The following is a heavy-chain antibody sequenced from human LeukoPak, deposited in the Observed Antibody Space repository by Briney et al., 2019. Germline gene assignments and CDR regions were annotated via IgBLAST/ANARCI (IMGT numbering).Heavy chain of an antibody. CDR1: GFTFSTYA. V-gene: IGHV3-21*01. CDR3: AREGTLGSGWYLGPTGY. Sequence: GGSLRLSCAASGFTFSTYAMSWVRQAPGKGLEWVSSISSSSSYIYYADSVKGRFTISRDNAKNSLYLQMNSLRAEDTAVYYCAREGTLGSGWYLGPTGYWGQGTLVTVSS. J-gene: IGHJ4*02. CDR2: ISSSSSYI. D-gene: IGHD6-19*01.